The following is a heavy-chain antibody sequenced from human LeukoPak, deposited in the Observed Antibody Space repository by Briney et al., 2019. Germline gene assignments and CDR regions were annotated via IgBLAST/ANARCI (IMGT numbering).Heavy chain of an antibody. V-gene: IGHV4-59*01. CDR3: ARDRRFWSVGFFDP. CDR2: IYYSGST. D-gene: IGHD3-3*01. CDR1: GGSISSYY. J-gene: IGHJ5*02. Sequence: PSETLSLTCTVSGGSISSYYWSWIRQPPGKGLEWVGYIYYSGSTNYNPSLKSRVTISVDTSKNQFSLKLSSVTAADTAAYYCARDRRFWSVGFFDPWGQGTLVTVSS.